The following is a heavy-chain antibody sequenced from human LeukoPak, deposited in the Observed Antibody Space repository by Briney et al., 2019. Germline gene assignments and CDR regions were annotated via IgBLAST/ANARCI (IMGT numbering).Heavy chain of an antibody. CDR2: IYSGGST. Sequence: GGSLRLSCAASGFTVSSNYMSWVRQAPGKGLEWVSVIYSGGSTYYADSVKGRFTISRDNSKNTLYLQMNSLRAEDTAVYYCAKVGVTYGDYGFDYWGQGTLVTVSS. CDR1: GFTVSSNY. CDR3: AKVGVTYGDYGFDY. D-gene: IGHD4-17*01. J-gene: IGHJ4*02. V-gene: IGHV3-53*01.